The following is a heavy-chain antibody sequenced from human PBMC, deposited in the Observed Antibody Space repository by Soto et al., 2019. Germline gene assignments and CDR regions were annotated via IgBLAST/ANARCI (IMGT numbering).Heavy chain of an antibody. Sequence: QVQLVQSGAEVKKPGSSVKVSCKASGGTFSSYAISWVRQAPGQGLEWMGGIIPIFGTANYAQKFQGRVTITAAESTSTAYMELSSLRSEDTAVYYCARDKKDYGGNNWYFDLWGRGTLVTVSS. CDR3: ARDKKDYGGNNWYFDL. CDR1: GGTFSSYA. D-gene: IGHD4-17*01. J-gene: IGHJ2*01. CDR2: IIPIFGTA. V-gene: IGHV1-69*12.